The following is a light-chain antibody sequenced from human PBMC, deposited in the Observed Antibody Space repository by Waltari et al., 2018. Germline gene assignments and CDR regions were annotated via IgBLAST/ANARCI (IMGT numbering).Light chain of an antibody. V-gene: IGLV2-14*03. CDR2: DVT. CDR1: SSDVGGFNY. Sequence: QSALTQPASVSGSPGQSITISCTGTSSDVGGFNYVSWYQQHPGEAPKLLLYDVTQRPSGVSNRFSGSKSANTASLTISGLQAGDVAHYYCSSYSSISTLVFGGGTKLTVL. CDR3: SSYSSISTLV. J-gene: IGLJ2*01.